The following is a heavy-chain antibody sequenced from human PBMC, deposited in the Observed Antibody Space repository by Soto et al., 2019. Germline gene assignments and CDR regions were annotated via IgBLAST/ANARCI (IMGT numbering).Heavy chain of an antibody. Sequence: ASVKVSCKASGYTFTSYGISWVRQAPGQGLEWMGWISAYNGNTNYAQKLQGRVTMTTDTSTSTAYMELRSLRSDDTAVYYCARDRYDFWSGSKSNYYYYYYMDVWGKGTTVTVSS. V-gene: IGHV1-18*01. CDR2: ISAYNGNT. D-gene: IGHD3-3*01. CDR1: GYTFTSYG. J-gene: IGHJ6*03. CDR3: ARDRYDFWSGSKSNYYYYYYMDV.